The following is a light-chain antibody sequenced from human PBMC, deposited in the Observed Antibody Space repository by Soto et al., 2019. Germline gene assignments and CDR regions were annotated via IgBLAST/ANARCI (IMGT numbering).Light chain of an antibody. J-gene: IGKJ5*01. Sequence: EIVLTQSPGTLSLSPGERATLSCRASQSVSSYLAWYQQKPGQAPRLLIYDASKRATGIPARFSGSGSGTDFTLTISSLEPEDFAVYYCQHRSIWPVSFGQGTRLEI. CDR2: DAS. CDR3: QHRSIWPVS. V-gene: IGKV3-11*01. CDR1: QSVSSY.